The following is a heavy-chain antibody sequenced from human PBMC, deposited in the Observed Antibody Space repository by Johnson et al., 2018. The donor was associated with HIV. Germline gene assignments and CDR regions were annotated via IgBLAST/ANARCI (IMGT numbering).Heavy chain of an antibody. CDR2: INSDGSRT. Sequence: VQLVESGGGLVQPGGSLRLSCAASGFTFSSYWMHWVRQAPGKGLVWVSRINSDGSRTSYEDSVKGRSTISRDNAKTTLYLQMNSLRAEDTAVYYCARGKKQWLDEDAFDIWGQGTMVTVSS. CDR3: ARGKKQWLDEDAFDI. J-gene: IGHJ3*02. D-gene: IGHD6-19*01. CDR1: GFTFSSYW. V-gene: IGHV3-74*01.